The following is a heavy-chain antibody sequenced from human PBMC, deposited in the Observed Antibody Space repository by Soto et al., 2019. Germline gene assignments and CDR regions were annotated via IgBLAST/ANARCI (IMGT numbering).Heavy chain of an antibody. D-gene: IGHD3-22*01. CDR2: INPNSGGT. Sequence: ASVKVSCKASGYTFTGYYMHWVRQAPGQGLEWMGWINPNSGGTNYAQKFQGWVTMTRDTSISTAYMELSRLRSDDTAVYYCARGRGYYYDSSGYRLMSSKYYYDYWGQGSLVTVSS. V-gene: IGHV1-2*04. J-gene: IGHJ4*02. CDR1: GYTFTGYY. CDR3: ARGRGYYYDSSGYRLMSSKYYYDY.